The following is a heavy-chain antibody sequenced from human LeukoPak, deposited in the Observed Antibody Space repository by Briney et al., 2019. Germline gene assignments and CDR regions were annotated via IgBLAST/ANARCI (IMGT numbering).Heavy chain of an antibody. Sequence: SETLSLTCSVSGDSLSGYWWTWIRQPPGKGLEWIGIIYYTGSTNYNPSLKRRVTLSADTSKNQLSLKLTSVTAAGTAVYYCTRRRYYDPLGLDFWGRGTLVTVSS. CDR1: GDSLSGYW. CDR3: TRRRYYDPLGLDF. D-gene: IGHD3-22*01. J-gene: IGHJ4*02. CDR2: IYYTGST. V-gene: IGHV4-59*12.